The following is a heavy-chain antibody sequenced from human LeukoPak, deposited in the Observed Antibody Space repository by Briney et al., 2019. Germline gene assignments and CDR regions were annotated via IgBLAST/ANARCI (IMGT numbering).Heavy chain of an antibody. CDR2: IYPGDSDT. D-gene: IGHD2-2*01. CDR3: ARGGYCSSTSCYRFWFDP. CDR1: GYSFTTHW. J-gene: IGHJ5*02. Sequence: GESLKISCKASGYSFTTHWIGWVRQMPGKGLEWMGIIYPGDSDTRYSPSFQGQVTISADKSISTAYLQWSSLKASDTAMYYCARGGYCSSTSCYRFWFDPWGQGTLVTVSS. V-gene: IGHV5-51*01.